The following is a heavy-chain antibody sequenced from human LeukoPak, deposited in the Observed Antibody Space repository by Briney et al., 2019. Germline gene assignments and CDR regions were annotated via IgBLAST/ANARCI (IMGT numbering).Heavy chain of an antibody. V-gene: IGHV3-43*02. J-gene: IGHJ3*02. CDR2: ITNSGENT. CDR3: AKPDSYDDAFDI. CDR1: GFSFPYG. D-gene: IGHD5-18*01. Sequence: PGGSLRLSCEASGFSFPYGMSWVRQAPGKGLEWVSGITNSGENTYYADSVKGRFTISRDNSKNSLYLQMNSLRTEDTALYYCAKPDSYDDAFDIWGQGTMVTVSS.